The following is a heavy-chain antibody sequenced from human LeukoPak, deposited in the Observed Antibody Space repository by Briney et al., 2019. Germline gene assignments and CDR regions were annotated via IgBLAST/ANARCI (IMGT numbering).Heavy chain of an antibody. D-gene: IGHD3-16*01. J-gene: IGHJ4*02. CDR3: AKDLNPMAPSLTFTDY. CDR1: GFTFSGSA. Sequence: GGSLRLSCAASGFTFSGSAMHWVRQAPGKGLEWVAFIRYDGSNKYYADSVKGRFTISRDNSKNTLYLQMNSLRAEDTAVYYCAKDLNPMAPSLTFTDYWGQGTLVTVSS. V-gene: IGHV3-30*02. CDR2: IRYDGSNK.